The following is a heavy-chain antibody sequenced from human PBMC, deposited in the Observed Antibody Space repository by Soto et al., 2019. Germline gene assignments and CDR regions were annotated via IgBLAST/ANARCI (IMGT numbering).Heavy chain of an antibody. V-gene: IGHV3-9*01. J-gene: IGHJ4*02. Sequence: DVHLVESGGGLVQPGRSPRLSCAASGFTFDDFVMHWVRQVPGKGLEWVSSISWNSGNIVYADSVKGRFTISRDSAKNSLYLQMNSLRTEDTALYYCAKGAVTSIFGYFDYWGQGTLVTVSS. CDR2: ISWNSGNI. D-gene: IGHD3-3*01. CDR3: AKGAVTSIFGYFDY. CDR1: GFTFDDFV.